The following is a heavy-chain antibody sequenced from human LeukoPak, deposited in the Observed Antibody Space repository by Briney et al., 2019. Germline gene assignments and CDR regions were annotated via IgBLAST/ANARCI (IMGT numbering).Heavy chain of an antibody. J-gene: IGHJ6*02. CDR1: GFTFSSYA. D-gene: IGHD6-19*01. V-gene: IGHV3-23*01. CDR2: ISGRGGST. CDR3: ATPFPGIAVAGTHYYYGMDV. Sequence: GGSLRLSCAASGFTFSSYAMSWVRQAPGKGLEWVSAISGRGGSTYYADSVKGRFTISRDNSKNTLYLQMNSLRAEDTAVYYCATPFPGIAVAGTHYYYGMDVWGQGTTVTVSS.